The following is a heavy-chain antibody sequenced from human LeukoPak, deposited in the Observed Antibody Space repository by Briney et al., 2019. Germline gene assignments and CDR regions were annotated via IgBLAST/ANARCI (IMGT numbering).Heavy chain of an antibody. CDR1: GYTFTSNY. CDR3: ATATQFYYDFWSGYYVGNDF. V-gene: IGHV1-8*03. Sequence: RASVKVSCKAFGYTFTSNYMHWVRQATGQGLEWMGWMNPNSGNTGYAQKFQGRVTITRNTSISTAYMELSSLRSEDTAVYYCATATQFYYDFWSGYYVGNDFWGQGTLVTVSS. D-gene: IGHD3-3*01. CDR2: MNPNSGNT. J-gene: IGHJ4*02.